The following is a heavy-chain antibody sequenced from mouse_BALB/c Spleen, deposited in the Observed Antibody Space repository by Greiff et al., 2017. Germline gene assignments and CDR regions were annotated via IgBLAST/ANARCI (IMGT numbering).Heavy chain of an antibody. CDR2: ISSGSSTI. V-gene: IGHV5-17*02. Sequence: EVQGVESGGGLVQPGGSRKLSCAASGFTFSSFGMHWVRQAPEKGLEWVAYISSGSSTIYYADTVKGRFTISRDNPKNTLFLQMTSLRSEDTAMYYCARRPYGSGLYAMDYWGQGTSVTVSS. J-gene: IGHJ4*01. CDR3: ARRPYGSGLYAMDY. D-gene: IGHD1-1*01. CDR1: GFTFSSFG.